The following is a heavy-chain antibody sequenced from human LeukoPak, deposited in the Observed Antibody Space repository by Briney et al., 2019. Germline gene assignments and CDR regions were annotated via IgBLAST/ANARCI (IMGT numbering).Heavy chain of an antibody. CDR3: ASLGIAAAGSYYYGMDV. Sequence: PSETLSLTCTVSGGSISSYYWSWIRQPPGKGLEWIGYIYYSGSTNYNPSLKSRVTISVDTSKNQFSLKLSSVTAADTAMYYCASLGIAAAGSYYYGMDVWGQGTTVTVSS. CDR1: GGSISSYY. J-gene: IGHJ6*02. D-gene: IGHD6-13*01. CDR2: IYYSGST. V-gene: IGHV4-59*08.